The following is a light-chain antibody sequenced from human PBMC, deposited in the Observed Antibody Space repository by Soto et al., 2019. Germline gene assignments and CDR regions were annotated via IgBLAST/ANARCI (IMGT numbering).Light chain of an antibody. V-gene: IGKV1-8*01. J-gene: IGKJ2*01. CDR2: AAS. CDR3: QQYYSYPRT. Sequence: AIRMTQSPSAFSASTGARVPITCRARQGIRSYLAWYQQKPGKAPKLLIYAASTLQSGVPSRVSGSGSGTYFTLTISCLQSEDFATDDWQQYYSYPRTCGQGTKLEIK. CDR1: QGIRSY.